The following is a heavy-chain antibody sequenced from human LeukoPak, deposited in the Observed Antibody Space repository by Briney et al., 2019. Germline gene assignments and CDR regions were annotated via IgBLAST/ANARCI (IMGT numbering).Heavy chain of an antibody. D-gene: IGHD3-9*01. V-gene: IGHV4-59*08. CDR1: GGSIGSYY. CDR2: IYYSGST. J-gene: IGHJ5*02. CDR3: ARHFDWLLTSFDP. Sequence: SETLSPTCTVSGGSIGSYYWSWIRQPPGKGLEWIGYIYYSGSTNYNPSLRSRVTISVDTSKHQLSLNLRSVTAADTAVYYCARHFDWLLTSFDPWGQGTLVTVSS.